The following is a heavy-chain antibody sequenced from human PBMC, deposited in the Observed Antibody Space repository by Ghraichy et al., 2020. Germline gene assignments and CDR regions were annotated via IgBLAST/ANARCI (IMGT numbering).Heavy chain of an antibody. V-gene: IGHV3-23*01. CDR2: ISGGGGST. Sequence: LSLTCAASGFTFSSYAMSWVRQAPGKGLEWVSAISGGGGSTYYADSVKGRFTISRDNSKNTPFLQMDSLRAEDTAVYYCAKDPFASGSYRFDFWGQGNLVTGSS. J-gene: IGHJ4*02. CDR1: GFTFSSYA. CDR3: AKDPFASGSYRFDF. D-gene: IGHD3-10*01.